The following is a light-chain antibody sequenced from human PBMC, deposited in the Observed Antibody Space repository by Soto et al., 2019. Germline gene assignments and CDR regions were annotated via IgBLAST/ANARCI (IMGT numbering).Light chain of an antibody. CDR3: SSYTTIFTYV. Sequence: QSALTQPPSASGSPGQSVTISCTGTSSDVGDYKYVSWYQQHPGKAPKLVISEVSNRPSGISNRFSGSKSGNTASLTISGLQAEDEADYYCSSYTTIFTYVFGTGTKVTV. J-gene: IGLJ1*01. V-gene: IGLV2-14*01. CDR2: EVS. CDR1: SSDVGDYKY.